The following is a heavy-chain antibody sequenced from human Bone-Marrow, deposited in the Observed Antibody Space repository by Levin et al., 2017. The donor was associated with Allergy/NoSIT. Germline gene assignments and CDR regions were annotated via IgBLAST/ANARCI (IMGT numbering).Heavy chain of an antibody. J-gene: IGHJ4*02. D-gene: IGHD4-11*01. Sequence: SETLSLTCTVSGGSISSSSYYWGWIRQPPGKGLEWIGSMYYSGSTYYNPSLKSRVTISVDTSKNQFSLKLSSVTAADTAVYYCARHESDDYRLGRGFDYWGQGTLVTVSS. V-gene: IGHV4-39*01. CDR1: GGSISSSSYY. CDR3: ARHESDDYRLGRGFDY. CDR2: MYYSGST.